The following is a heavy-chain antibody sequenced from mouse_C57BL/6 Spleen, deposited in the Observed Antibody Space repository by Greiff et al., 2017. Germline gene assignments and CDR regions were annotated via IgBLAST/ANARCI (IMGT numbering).Heavy chain of an antibody. Sequence: QVQLQQSGAELVKPGASVKISCKASGYAFSSYWMNWVKQRPGKGLEWIGQIYPGDGDTNYNGKFKGKATLTADKSSSTAYMQLSSLTSEDSAVYFCARQGLVTTGYFDYWGQGTTLTVSS. CDR1: GYAFSSYW. D-gene: IGHD2-2*01. V-gene: IGHV1-80*01. CDR2: IYPGDGDT. J-gene: IGHJ2*01. CDR3: ARQGLVTTGYFDY.